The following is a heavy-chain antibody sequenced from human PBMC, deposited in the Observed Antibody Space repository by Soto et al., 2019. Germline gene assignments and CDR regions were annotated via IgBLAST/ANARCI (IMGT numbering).Heavy chain of an antibody. CDR3: ARDRSSDWSFDH. CDR1: GYTFTTYA. J-gene: IGHJ4*02. CDR2: INAGNGNT. D-gene: IGHD3-9*01. V-gene: IGHV1-3*01. Sequence: ASVKVSCKASGYTFTTYAMHWVRQAPGQGLEWMGWINAGNGNTKYSQKFQDRVTITRDTSANTAYMELSSLRSEDTAVYYCARDRSSDWSFDHWGQGTLVTVSS.